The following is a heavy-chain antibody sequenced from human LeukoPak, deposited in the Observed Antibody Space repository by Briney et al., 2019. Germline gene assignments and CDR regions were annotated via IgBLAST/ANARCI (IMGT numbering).Heavy chain of an antibody. CDR2: ISYDGSNK. CDR1: GFTFSSYA. CDR3: ARDYRKSSSGTFDY. J-gene: IGHJ4*02. Sequence: PGGSLRLSCAASGFTFSSYAMHWVRQAPGKGLEWVAVISYDGSNKYYADSVKGRFTISRDNSKNTLYLQMNSLRAEDTAVYYCARDYRKSSSGTFDYWGQGTLVTVSS. V-gene: IGHV3-30-3*01. D-gene: IGHD3-22*01.